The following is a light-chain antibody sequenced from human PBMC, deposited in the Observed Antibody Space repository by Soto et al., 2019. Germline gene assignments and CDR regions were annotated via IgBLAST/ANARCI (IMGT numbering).Light chain of an antibody. J-gene: IGLJ1*01. CDR3: SSYTTSYD. Sequence: LTQPASVSGSPGQSITISCTGTSSDDGGYNYVSWYQQHPGKAPKLMIYDVSNRPSGVSHRFSGSKSVNTASLPISGLQADDDADKYYSSYTTSYDSGPGTK. CDR1: SSDDGGYNY. V-gene: IGLV2-14*01. CDR2: DVS.